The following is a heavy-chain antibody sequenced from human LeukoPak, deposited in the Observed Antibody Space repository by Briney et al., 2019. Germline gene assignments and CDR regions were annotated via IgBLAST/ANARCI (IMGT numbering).Heavy chain of an antibody. CDR3: ARDWSGVGTKYYDFWSGYYIDAFDI. J-gene: IGHJ3*02. Sequence: TSETLSLTCTVSGGSISSYYWSWIRPPAGKGLEWIGRIYTSGSTNYNPSLKSRVTMSVDTSKNQFSLKLSSVTAADTAVYYCARDWSGVGTKYYDFWSGYYIDAFDIWGQGTMVTVSS. CDR2: IYTSGST. CDR1: GGSISSYY. V-gene: IGHV4-4*07. D-gene: IGHD3-3*01.